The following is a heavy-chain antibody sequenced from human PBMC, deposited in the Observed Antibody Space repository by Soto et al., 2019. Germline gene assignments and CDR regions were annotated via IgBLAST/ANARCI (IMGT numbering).Heavy chain of an antibody. D-gene: IGHD2-8*01. J-gene: IGHJ4*02. CDR2: IWYDGSNK. V-gene: IGHV3-33*01. CDR1: GFTFSSYG. Sequence: GGSLRLSCAASGFTFSSYGMHWVRQAPGKGLEWVAVIWYDGSNKYYADSVKGRFTISRDNSKNTLYLQMNSLRAEDTAVYYCARDRYCTNGVCYYFDYWGQGTLVTVSS. CDR3: ARDRYCTNGVCYYFDY.